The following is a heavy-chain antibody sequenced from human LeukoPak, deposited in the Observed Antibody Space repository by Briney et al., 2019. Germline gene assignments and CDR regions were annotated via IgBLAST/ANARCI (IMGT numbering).Heavy chain of an antibody. CDR2: MNPNSGDT. J-gene: IGHJ4*02. CDR1: GYTFTSYD. CDR3: ARDQDSSGWYTFDY. D-gene: IGHD6-19*01. V-gene: IGHV1-8*01. Sequence: ASVKVSCKASGYTFTSYDINWVRQATGQGLEWMGWMNPNSGDTGYAQKFQGRVTMTRNTSISTAYMELSSLRSEDTAVYYCARDQDSSGWYTFDYRGQGTLVTVSS.